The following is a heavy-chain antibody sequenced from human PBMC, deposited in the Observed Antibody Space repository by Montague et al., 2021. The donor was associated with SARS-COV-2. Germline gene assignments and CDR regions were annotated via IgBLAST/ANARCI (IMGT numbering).Heavy chain of an antibody. CDR2: INHSGST. CDR1: GGSFSGYY. J-gene: IGHJ4*02. V-gene: IGHV4-34*01. D-gene: IGHD3-10*01. Sequence: SETLSLTCAVYGGSFSGYYWSWIRQPPGKGLEWIGEINHSGSTNYNPSPNSRVPISVDTSKNQFSLKLSSVTAAATAVYYCARVTRPIKFLLFGVRTISYDFDYWGQGTLVTVSS. CDR3: ARVTRPIKFLLFGVRTISYDFDY.